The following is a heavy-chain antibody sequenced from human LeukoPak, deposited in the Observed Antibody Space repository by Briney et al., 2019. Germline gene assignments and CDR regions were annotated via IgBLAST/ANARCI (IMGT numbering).Heavy chain of an antibody. CDR3: ARRTLLWFGELFGRNWFDP. CDR1: DGSFSGYY. D-gene: IGHD3-10*01. CDR2: INHSGST. J-gene: IGHJ5*02. V-gene: IGHV4-34*01. Sequence: SETLSLTCAVYDGSFSGYYWSWIRQPPGKGLEWIGEINHSGSTNYNPSLKSRVTISVDTSKNQFSLKLSSVTAADTAAYYCARRTLLWFGELFGRNWFDPWGQGTLVTVSS.